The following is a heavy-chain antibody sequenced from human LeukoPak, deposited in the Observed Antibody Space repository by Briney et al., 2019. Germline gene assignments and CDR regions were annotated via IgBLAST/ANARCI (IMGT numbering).Heavy chain of an antibody. V-gene: IGHV1-46*01. D-gene: IGHD3-22*01. Sequence: WASVKVSCKASGYTFTSYYMHWVRQAPGQGLEWMGIINPSGGSTSYAQKFQGRVTMTRDTSTSTVYMELSSLRSEDTAVYYCARDPNYYGSSGYVDYWGQGTLVTVSS. J-gene: IGHJ4*02. CDR1: GYTFTSYY. CDR3: ARDPNYYGSSGYVDY. CDR2: INPSGGST.